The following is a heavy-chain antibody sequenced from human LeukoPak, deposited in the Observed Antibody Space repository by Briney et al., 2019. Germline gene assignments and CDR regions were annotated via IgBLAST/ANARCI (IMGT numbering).Heavy chain of an antibody. CDR3: AREGGYCSGGSCYRETFVDY. Sequence: SETLSLTCTVSGYSISSGYYWGWIRQPPGKGLEWIGSIYHSGSTYYNPSLKSQVTISVDTSKNQFSLKLSSVTAADTAVYYCAREGGYCSGGSCYRETFVDYWGQGTLVTVSS. J-gene: IGHJ4*02. V-gene: IGHV4-38-2*02. D-gene: IGHD2-15*01. CDR1: GYSISSGYY. CDR2: IYHSGST.